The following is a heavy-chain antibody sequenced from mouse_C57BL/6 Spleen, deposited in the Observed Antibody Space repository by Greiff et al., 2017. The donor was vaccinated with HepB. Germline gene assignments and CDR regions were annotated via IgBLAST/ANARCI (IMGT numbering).Heavy chain of an antibody. J-gene: IGHJ4*01. D-gene: IGHD2-10*02. CDR1: GYTFTEYS. Sequence: VQLQESGAELVKPGASVKLSCKASGYTFTEYSIHWVKQRPGQGLEWIGWFYPGSGSIKYNEKFKDKATLTADQSSSTVYMELSRLTSEDSAVYFCARHDDVYGTSVDYYAMDYWGQGTSVTVSS. CDR2: FYPGSGSI. V-gene: IGHV1-62-2*01. CDR3: ARHDDVYGTSVDYYAMDY.